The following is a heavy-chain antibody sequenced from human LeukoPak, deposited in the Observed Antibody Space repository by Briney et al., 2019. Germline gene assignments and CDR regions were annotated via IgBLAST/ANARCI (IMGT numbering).Heavy chain of an antibody. CDR2: MNPNSGNT. V-gene: IGHV1-8*01. Sequence: ASVKVSCKASGYTFTSYDINWVRQATGQGLEWMGWMNPNSGNTGYAQKLQGRVTMTRNTSISTAYMELSSLRSEDTAVYYCATSYCSSISCRFDYWGQGTLVTVSS. D-gene: IGHD2-2*01. CDR1: GYTFTSYD. J-gene: IGHJ4*02. CDR3: ATSYCSSISCRFDY.